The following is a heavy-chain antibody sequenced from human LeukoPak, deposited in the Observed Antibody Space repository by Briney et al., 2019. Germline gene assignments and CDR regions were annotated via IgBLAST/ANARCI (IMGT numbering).Heavy chain of an antibody. J-gene: IGHJ4*02. D-gene: IGHD3-10*01. Sequence: GASVKVSCKASGYTFTSYGISWVRQAPGQGLEWMGWISAYNGNTNYAQKLQGRVTMTTDTSTSTAYMELSRLRSDDTAVYYCARGPLWFGELLLSEYYFDYWGQGTLVTVSS. CDR3: ARGPLWFGELLLSEYYFDY. V-gene: IGHV1-18*01. CDR1: GYTFTSYG. CDR2: ISAYNGNT.